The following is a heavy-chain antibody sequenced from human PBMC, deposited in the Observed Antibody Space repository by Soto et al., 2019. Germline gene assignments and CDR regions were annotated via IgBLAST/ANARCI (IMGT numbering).Heavy chain of an antibody. CDR3: ARDSDYYGSGSSFDY. V-gene: IGHV1-69*08. J-gene: IGHJ4*02. D-gene: IGHD3-10*01. Sequence: QVQLVQSGAEVKKPGSSVKVSCKASGGTFSSYTISWVRQAPGQGLEWMGRIIPILGIANYAQKFQGRVTITADKSTSTAYMELSILRSEDTAVYYCARDSDYYGSGSSFDYWGQGTLVTVSS. CDR1: GGTFSSYT. CDR2: IIPILGIA.